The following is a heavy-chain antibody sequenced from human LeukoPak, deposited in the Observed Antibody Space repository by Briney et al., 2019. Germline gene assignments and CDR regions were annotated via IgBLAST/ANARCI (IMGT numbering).Heavy chain of an antibody. J-gene: IGHJ5*02. D-gene: IGHD4-17*01. Sequence: SETLSLTCAVYGGSFSGYYWSWIRQPPGKGLEWIGEINHSGSTNYNPSLKSRVTISVDTSKNQFSLKLSSVTAADTAVYYCARRATVTTNNWFDPWGQGTLVTASS. V-gene: IGHV4-34*01. CDR3: ARRATVTTNNWFDP. CDR1: GGSFSGYY. CDR2: INHSGST.